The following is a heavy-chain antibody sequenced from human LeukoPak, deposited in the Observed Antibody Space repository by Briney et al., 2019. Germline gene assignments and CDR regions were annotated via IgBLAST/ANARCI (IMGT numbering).Heavy chain of an antibody. V-gene: IGHV3-23*01. CDR1: GFPFSSYT. Sequence: GGSLRLSCAASGFPFSSYTMTWVRHPPGKGLEWVSAVTVSSGGTYYADSVKGRFTISRDDSNSTLYLQMNSLRVEDTAVYYCAKSGHGTSSWFYPWGQGTLVIVSS. CDR3: AKSGHGTSSWFYP. J-gene: IGHJ5*02. CDR2: VTVSSGGT. D-gene: IGHD6-6*01.